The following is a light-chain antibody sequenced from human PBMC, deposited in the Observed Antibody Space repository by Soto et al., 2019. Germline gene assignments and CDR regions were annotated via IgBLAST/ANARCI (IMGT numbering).Light chain of an antibody. CDR1: QSVSSNY. V-gene: IGKV3-20*01. CDR2: GGS. Sequence: EIVLPQSQGTLSLSPGERATFSCRASQSVSSNYLAWYQQKPGQAPRLLIYGGSSRAAGIPDRFSGSGSGTDFTLTISRLEPEDFAVYYCQQYGSSRTFGQGTKVDI. J-gene: IGKJ1*01. CDR3: QQYGSSRT.